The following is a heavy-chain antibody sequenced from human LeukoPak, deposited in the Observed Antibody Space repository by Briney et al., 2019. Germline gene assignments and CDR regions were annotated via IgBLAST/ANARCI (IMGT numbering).Heavy chain of an antibody. CDR1: GGSTSTYY. J-gene: IGHJ4*02. CDR3: ARAGAYCGGDCYSPSGFDY. Sequence: SETLSLTCTVSGGSTSTYYWSWIRQPPGKGLEWIGYIYYTGSTDYNPSLKSRVTISVDTSKNQFSLKLSSVTAADTAVYYCARAGAYCGGDCYSPSGFDYWGQGTLVTVSS. V-gene: IGHV4-59*01. CDR2: IYYTGST. D-gene: IGHD2-21*02.